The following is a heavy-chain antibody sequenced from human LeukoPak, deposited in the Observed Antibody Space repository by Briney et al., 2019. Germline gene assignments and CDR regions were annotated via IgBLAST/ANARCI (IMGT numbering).Heavy chain of an antibody. CDR1: GGSISSYY. V-gene: IGHV4-59*08. CDR3: ARHGGGFWYFDL. J-gene: IGHJ2*01. Sequence: PSETLSLTCTVSGGSISSYYWSWIRQPPGKGLEWIGYIYYSGSTNYNPSLKSRVTISVDTSKNQFSLKLSSVTAADTAVYYSARHGGGFWYFDLWGRGTLVTVSS. D-gene: IGHD2-15*01. CDR2: IYYSGST.